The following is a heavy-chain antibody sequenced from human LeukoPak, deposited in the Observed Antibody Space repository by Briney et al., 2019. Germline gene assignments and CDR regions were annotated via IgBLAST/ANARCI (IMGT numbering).Heavy chain of an antibody. CDR3: ARAAGRDGDFDY. V-gene: IGHV1-2*06. CDR1: GYTFTGYY. CDR2: INPNSGGT. Sequence: ASVKVSCKASGYTFTGYYMHWVRLAPGQGLEWMGRINPNSGGTNYAQKFQGRVTMTRDTSISTAYMELSRLRSDDTAVYYCARAAGRDGDFDYWGQGTLVTVSS. D-gene: IGHD3-3*01. J-gene: IGHJ4*02.